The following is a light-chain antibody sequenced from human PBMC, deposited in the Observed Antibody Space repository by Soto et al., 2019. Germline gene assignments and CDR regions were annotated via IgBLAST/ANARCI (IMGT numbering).Light chain of an antibody. V-gene: IGKV3-11*01. J-gene: IGKJ4*01. CDR1: QSVHTF. Sequence: EIVWTQSPDTRSLCPGEAAAPACRASQSVHTFLAWYQQKPGQAPRLLIYGASTRATGVPARFSGSGSGTDFTLTITNLQPEDSAVYYCQQVKGFPLTFGGGTKVDIK. CDR2: GAS. CDR3: QQVKGFPLT.